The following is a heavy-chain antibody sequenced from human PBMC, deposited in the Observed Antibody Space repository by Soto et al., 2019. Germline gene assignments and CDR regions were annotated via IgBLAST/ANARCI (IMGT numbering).Heavy chain of an antibody. J-gene: IGHJ5*02. CDR3: ARVPGP. Sequence: SETLSLTCTVSGASISGHFWSWIRQPPGQGLEWIAYVFNSGSTYNPSLKSRVTISVDRSKNQFSLKLSSVTAADTAVYYCARVPGPWGQGTLVTVSS. D-gene: IGHD3-10*01. V-gene: IGHV4-59*11. CDR2: VFNSGST. CDR1: GASISGHF.